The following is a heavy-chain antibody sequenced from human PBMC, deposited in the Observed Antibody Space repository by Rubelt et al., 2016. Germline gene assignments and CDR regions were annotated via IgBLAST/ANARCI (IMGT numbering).Heavy chain of an antibody. CDR2: SNAGNGNT. D-gene: IGHD6-19*01. CDR3: AREGLAVAHDY. CDR1: GYTFTSYA. V-gene: IGHV1-3*01. J-gene: IGHJ4*02. Sequence: QVQLVQSGAEVKKPGASVKVSCKASGYTFTSYAMHWVRQAPGQRLEGVGWSNAGNGNTKCPQKFNGRVTSTRDPSASTAYMELRSLGSEDTAVYYCAREGLAVAHDYWGQGTLVTVSS.